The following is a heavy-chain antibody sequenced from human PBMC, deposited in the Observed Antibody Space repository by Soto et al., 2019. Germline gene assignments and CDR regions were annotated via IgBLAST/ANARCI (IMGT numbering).Heavy chain of an antibody. CDR3: ARSPAGFRSGYDWYLSYYYYYMDV. CDR2: IYYSGST. J-gene: IGHJ6*03. V-gene: IGHV4-59*08. Sequence: SETLSLTCTVSGGSISSYYWSWIRQPTGKGLEWIGYIYYSGSTNYNPSLKSRVTISVDTSKNQFSLKLSSVTAADTAVYYCARSPAGFRSGYDWYLSYYYYYMDVWGKGTTFTDSS. D-gene: IGHD5-12*01. CDR1: GGSISSYY.